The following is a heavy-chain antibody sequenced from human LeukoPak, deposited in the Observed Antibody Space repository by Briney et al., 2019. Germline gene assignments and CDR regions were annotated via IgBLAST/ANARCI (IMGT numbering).Heavy chain of an antibody. Sequence: QAGGSLRLSCAASGFTFSSYEMNWVRQAPGKGLEWVSYISSSGSTIYYADSVKGRFTISRDNAKNSLYPQMNSLRAEDTAVYYCARDGAGYALNWFDPWGQGTLVTVSS. D-gene: IGHD5-12*01. V-gene: IGHV3-48*03. J-gene: IGHJ5*02. CDR3: ARDGAGYALNWFDP. CDR1: GFTFSSYE. CDR2: ISSSGSTI.